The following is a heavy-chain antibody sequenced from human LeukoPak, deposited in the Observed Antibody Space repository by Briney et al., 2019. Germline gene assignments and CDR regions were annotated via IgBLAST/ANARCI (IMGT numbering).Heavy chain of an antibody. CDR3: ARDLEWDTAMVNPTGY. Sequence: GGSLGLSCAASGFTFSSYSMNWVRQAPGKGLEWVSYISSSSSTIYYADSVKGRFTISRDNAKNSLYLQMNSLRAEDTAVYYCARDLEWDTAMVNPTGYWGQGTLVTVSS. CDR1: GFTFSSYS. J-gene: IGHJ4*02. CDR2: ISSSSSTI. V-gene: IGHV3-48*01. D-gene: IGHD5-18*01.